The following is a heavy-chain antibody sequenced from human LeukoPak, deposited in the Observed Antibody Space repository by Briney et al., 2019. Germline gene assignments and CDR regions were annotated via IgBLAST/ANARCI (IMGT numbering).Heavy chain of an antibody. Sequence: GGSMRLSCAASGFTVSSNYMSWVRQAPGKGLEWVSVIYGGGSTYYADSVKGRFTISRDNSKNTLYVQMNSLRAEDTAVYYCARDDDPNYGMDVWGQGTMVTVSS. CDR3: ARDDDPNYGMDV. J-gene: IGHJ6*02. D-gene: IGHD1-1*01. CDR2: IYGGGST. CDR1: GFTVSSNY. V-gene: IGHV3-53*01.